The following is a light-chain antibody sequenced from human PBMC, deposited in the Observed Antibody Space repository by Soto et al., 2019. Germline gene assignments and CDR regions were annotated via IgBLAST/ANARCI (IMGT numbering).Light chain of an antibody. CDR3: CSFTSITTYV. J-gene: IGLJ1*01. V-gene: IGLV2-14*01. CDR1: SSDVGSYSF. CDR2: DVS. Sequence: QSALAQPASVSGSPGQSITISCTGTSSDVGSYSFVSWYQHHPGKAPKLIISDVSNRPSGVSNRFSGSKSGNTASLTISGLQAEDEADYYCCSFTSITTYVFGTGTKVTVL.